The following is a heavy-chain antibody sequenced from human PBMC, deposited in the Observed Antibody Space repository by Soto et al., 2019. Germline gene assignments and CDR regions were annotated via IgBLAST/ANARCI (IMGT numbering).Heavy chain of an antibody. CDR3: GRGSDYCHLKCWFDP. D-gene: IGHD5-12*01. V-gene: IGHV1-69*13. CDR2: IIPIFGTA. J-gene: IGHJ5*02. CDR1: GGTFSSYA. Sequence: SVKVSCKASGGTFSSYAISWVRQAPGQGLEWMGGIIPIFGTANYAQKFQGRVTITADESTSTAYMELSSLRSEDTAVYYCGRGSDYCHLKCWFDPWGQGTLVTVSS.